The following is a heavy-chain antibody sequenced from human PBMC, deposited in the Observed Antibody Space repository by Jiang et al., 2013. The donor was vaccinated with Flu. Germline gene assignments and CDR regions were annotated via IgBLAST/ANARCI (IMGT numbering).Heavy chain of an antibody. Sequence: SLKISCKASGYSFTIYWIGWVRQMPGKGLEWMGIIYPGDSDTRYSPSFQGQVTISADKSISTAYLQWSSLKASDTAMYYCARRYCSSTSCYLDYWGQGTLVTVSS. V-gene: IGHV5-51*01. CDR3: ARRYCSSTSCYLDY. CDR2: IYPGDSDT. J-gene: IGHJ4*02. D-gene: IGHD2-2*01. CDR1: GYSFTIYW.